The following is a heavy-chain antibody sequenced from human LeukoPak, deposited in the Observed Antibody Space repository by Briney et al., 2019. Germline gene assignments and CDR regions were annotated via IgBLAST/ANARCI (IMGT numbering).Heavy chain of an antibody. J-gene: IGHJ4*02. V-gene: IGHV1-2*04. CDR2: INPNSGGT. CDR1: GYTFTGYY. D-gene: IGHD6-13*01. Sequence: ASVTVSCKASGYTFTGYYMHWVRQAPGQGLEWMGWINPNSGGTNYAQKFQGWVTMTRDTSISTAYMELSRLRSDDTAVYYCASARSYSSSWYRLDYWGQGTLVTVSS. CDR3: ASARSYSSSWYRLDY.